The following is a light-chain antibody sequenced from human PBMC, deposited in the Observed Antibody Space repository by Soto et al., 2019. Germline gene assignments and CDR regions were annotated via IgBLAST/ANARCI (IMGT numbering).Light chain of an antibody. Sequence: DIQMTQSPSSLSASVGDRVTITCRASQSISRYLNWYQQKPGKAPKLLIYAASSLQSGVPSRFSGSGSGTDFTHTLSSLQPEDSATYYCQQSYSTPRLFTFGQGTNLEI. CDR3: QQSYSTPRLFT. J-gene: IGKJ2*01. CDR2: AAS. CDR1: QSISRY. V-gene: IGKV1-39*01.